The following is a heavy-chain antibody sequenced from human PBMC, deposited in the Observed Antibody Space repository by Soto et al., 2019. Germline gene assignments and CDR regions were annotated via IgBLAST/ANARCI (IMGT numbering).Heavy chain of an antibody. Sequence: GASVKVSCKASGYTFTGYYMHWVRQAPGQGLEWMGWINPNSGGTNYAQKFQGWVTMTRDTSISTAYMELSRLRSDDTAVYYCARAGSSSGWLSDYWGQGTLVTVSS. CDR3: ARAGSSSGWLSDY. CDR2: INPNSGGT. V-gene: IGHV1-2*04. D-gene: IGHD6-19*01. CDR1: GYTFTGYY. J-gene: IGHJ4*02.